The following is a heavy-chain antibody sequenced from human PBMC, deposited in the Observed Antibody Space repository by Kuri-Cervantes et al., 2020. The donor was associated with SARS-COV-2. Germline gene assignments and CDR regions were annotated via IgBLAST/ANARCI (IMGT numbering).Heavy chain of an antibody. CDR3: AKDGWELQIDF. Sequence: GGSLRLSCAASGFTFSSYAMSWVRQAPGKGLEWVSAISGSGGSTYYADSVKGRYTISRDNSKNTLYLQMNSLRAEDTAVYYYAKDGWELQIDFWGQGTLVTVSS. D-gene: IGHD1-26*01. CDR2: ISGSGGST. V-gene: IGHV3-23*01. CDR1: GFTFSSYA. J-gene: IGHJ4*02.